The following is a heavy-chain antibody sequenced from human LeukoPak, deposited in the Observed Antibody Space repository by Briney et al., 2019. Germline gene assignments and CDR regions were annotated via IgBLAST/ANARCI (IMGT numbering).Heavy chain of an antibody. CDR1: GGSISSYY. V-gene: IGHV4-4*07. CDR3: ARVAAAEVTYYYYYMDV. J-gene: IGHJ6*03. Sequence: SETLSLTCTVSGGSISSYYWTWIRQPAGKGLEWIGRIYTSGSTNYNPSLKSRVTMSVDTSKNQFSLKLSSVTAADTAVYYCARVAAAEVTYYYYYMDVWGKGTTVTVSS. D-gene: IGHD6-13*01. CDR2: IYTSGST.